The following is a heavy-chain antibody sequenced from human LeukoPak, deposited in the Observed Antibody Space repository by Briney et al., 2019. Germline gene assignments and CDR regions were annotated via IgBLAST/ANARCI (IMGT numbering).Heavy chain of an antibody. Sequence: GGSLRLSCAASGFSFSDAWMSWVRPIPGKGLEWVGRIESKTDGGTTDYAAPVKGRFTISRDDSTNTLYLQMNSLKSEDTAVYYCTTYGSGRKFDYWGQGILVTVSS. CDR3: TTYGSGRKFDY. J-gene: IGHJ4*02. CDR1: GFSFSDAW. CDR2: IESKTDGGTT. D-gene: IGHD3-10*01. V-gene: IGHV3-15*04.